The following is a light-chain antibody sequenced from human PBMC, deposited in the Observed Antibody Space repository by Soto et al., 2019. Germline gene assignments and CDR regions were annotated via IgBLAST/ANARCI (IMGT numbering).Light chain of an antibody. V-gene: IGKV3D-20*02. J-gene: IGKJ3*01. CDR3: QQRSTWHRFT. CDR1: QSVSSSY. Sequence: EIMLTQSPGTLSLSPGERATLSCRASQSVSSSYLAWYQQKPGQAPRLLIYGASSRATGIPDRFSGSGSGTDFTLTISSLEPEEFAVYYCQQRSTWHRFTFGPGPKVDSK. CDR2: GAS.